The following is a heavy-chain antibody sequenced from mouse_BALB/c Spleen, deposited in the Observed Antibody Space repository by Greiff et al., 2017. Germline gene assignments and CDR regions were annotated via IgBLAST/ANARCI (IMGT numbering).Heavy chain of an antibody. CDR2: IYPGSGNT. CDR1: GYTFTDYY. V-gene: IGHV1-84*02. Sequence: VQLQESGPELVKPGASVKISCKASGYTFTDYYINWVKQKPGQGLEWIGWIYPGSGNTKYNEKFKGKATMTVDTSSSTAYMQLSSLTSEDTAVYFCANPRQLGLPHYAMDYWGQGTSVTVSS. J-gene: IGHJ4*01. CDR3: ANPRQLGLPHYAMDY. D-gene: IGHD3-2*01.